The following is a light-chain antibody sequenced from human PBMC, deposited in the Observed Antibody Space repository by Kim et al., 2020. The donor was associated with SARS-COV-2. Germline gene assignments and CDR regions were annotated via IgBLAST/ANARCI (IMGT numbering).Light chain of an antibody. Sequence: PGKTARITCGGDTVGSKIVHWYQQKPGQAPVLVIHYNADRPSGIPKRFSGSNSGNTATLTINRVDAGDEADYYCQVWDSGSDQVVFGGGTQLTVL. CDR1: TVGSKI. CDR3: QVWDSGSDQVV. CDR2: YNA. V-gene: IGLV3-21*01. J-gene: IGLJ2*01.